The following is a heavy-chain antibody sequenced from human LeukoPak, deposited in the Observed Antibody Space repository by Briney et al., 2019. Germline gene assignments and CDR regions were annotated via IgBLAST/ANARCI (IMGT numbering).Heavy chain of an antibody. J-gene: IGHJ6*02. CDR1: GFTFSSYW. CDR2: IKQGGSEK. V-gene: IGHV3-7*01. CDR3: ARTIYGNYYYYGMDV. Sequence: TGGSLRLSCAASGFTFSSYWMSWVRQAPGKGLEWVANIKQGGSEKYYVDSVKGRFTISRDNAKNSLYLQMNSLRAEDTAVYYCARTIYGNYYYYGMDVWGQGTTVTVSS. D-gene: IGHD4-17*01.